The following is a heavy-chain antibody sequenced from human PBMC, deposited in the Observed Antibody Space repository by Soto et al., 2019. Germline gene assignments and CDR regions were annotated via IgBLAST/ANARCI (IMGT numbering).Heavy chain of an antibody. CDR1: GLTFSGHA. CDR2: ISESGDRA. CDR3: VPGSSGSGGEDR. Sequence: EVQLLDSGGGLVQPGGSLRLSCAASGLTFSGHAMTWVRQYPGKGLEWVSTISESGDRAYYADSVKGRFTISRGNSNNILYLQMNSLRVEDTAVYYSVPGSSGSGGEDRWGQGTLVTVSS. V-gene: IGHV3-23*01. D-gene: IGHD3-10*01. J-gene: IGHJ5*02.